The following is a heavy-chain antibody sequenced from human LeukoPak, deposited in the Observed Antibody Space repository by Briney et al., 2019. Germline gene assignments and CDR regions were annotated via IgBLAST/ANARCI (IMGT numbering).Heavy chain of an antibody. D-gene: IGHD1-14*01. CDR3: ARDGTRRWFDP. CDR2: ISSSSSYI. J-gene: IGHJ5*02. CDR1: GFTFSSYS. Sequence: GGSLRLSCAASGFTFSSYSMNWVRQAPGKGLEWVSSISSSSSYIYYADSVKGRFTISRDNAKNSLYLQMNSLRAEDTAVYYCARDGTRRWFDPWGQGTLVTVSS. V-gene: IGHV3-21*01.